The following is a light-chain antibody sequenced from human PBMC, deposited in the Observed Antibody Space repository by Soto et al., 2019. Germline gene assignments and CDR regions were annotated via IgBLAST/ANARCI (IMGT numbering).Light chain of an antibody. CDR2: EVR. V-gene: IGLV2-14*01. Sequence: QSVLTQPASVSGSPGQSVTISCTGTSSDIGSYNYVAWYQQFPGKTPKLIIYEVRNRPSGVSFRFSGSKSGNTASLTISGLQAEDEADYYCISYSGSDTSYVFGTGTKVTAL. CDR1: SSDIGSYNY. J-gene: IGLJ1*01. CDR3: ISYSGSDTSYV.